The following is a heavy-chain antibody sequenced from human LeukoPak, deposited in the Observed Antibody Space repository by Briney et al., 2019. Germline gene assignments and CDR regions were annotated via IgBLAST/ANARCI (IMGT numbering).Heavy chain of an antibody. CDR1: GGTFSSYA. CDR2: IIPIFGTA. CDR3: ARVKYNWNSAPFDY. D-gene: IGHD1-7*01. V-gene: IGHV1-69*13. J-gene: IGHJ4*02. Sequence: ASVKVSCKASGGTFSSYAISWVRQAPGQGLEWVGGIIPIFGTANYAQKFQGRVTITADESTSTAYMELSSLRSEDTAVYYCARVKYNWNSAPFDYWGQGTLVTVSS.